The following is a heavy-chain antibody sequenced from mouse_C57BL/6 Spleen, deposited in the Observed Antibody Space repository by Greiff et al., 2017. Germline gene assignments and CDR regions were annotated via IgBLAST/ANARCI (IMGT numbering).Heavy chain of an antibody. J-gene: IGHJ4*01. V-gene: IGHV1-64*01. D-gene: IGHD1-1*01. CDR2: IHPNSGST. CDR3: ARNEYYGSSYDAMDY. Sequence: QVHVKQPGAELVKPGASVKLSCKASGYTFTSYWMHWVKQRPGQGLEWIGMIHPNSGSTNYNEKFKSKATLTVDKSSSTAYMQLSSLTSEDSAVYYCARNEYYGSSYDAMDYWGQGTSVTVSS. CDR1: GYTFTSYW.